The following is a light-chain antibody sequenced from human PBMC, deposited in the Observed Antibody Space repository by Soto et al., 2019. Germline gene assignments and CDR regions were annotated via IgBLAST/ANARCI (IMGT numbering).Light chain of an antibody. CDR2: ENN. CDR3: GTWDSSLSVDV. Sequence: QSVLTQPPSVSAAPGQTVTISCSGSSSNIGKNYVSWYQQLPGTAPKLLIYENNKRPSAIPDRFSGSKSGTSATLGITGLQTGDEADYYCGTWDSSLSVDVFGGGTKLTVL. V-gene: IGLV1-51*02. CDR1: SSNIGKNY. J-gene: IGLJ3*02.